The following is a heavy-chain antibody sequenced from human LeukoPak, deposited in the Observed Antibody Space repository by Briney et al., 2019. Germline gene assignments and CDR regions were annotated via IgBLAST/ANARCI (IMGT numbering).Heavy chain of an antibody. D-gene: IGHD4/OR15-4a*01. V-gene: IGHV4-34*01. Sequence: PSETLSLTCAVYGGSFSGYYWSWIRQPPGKGLEWIGEINHSGSTNYNPSLKSRVTISVDTSKNQFSLKLSSVTAADTAVYYCASSDYGYSNWFDPWGQGTLVTVSS. CDR2: INHSGST. J-gene: IGHJ5*02. CDR1: GGSFSGYY. CDR3: ASSDYGYSNWFDP.